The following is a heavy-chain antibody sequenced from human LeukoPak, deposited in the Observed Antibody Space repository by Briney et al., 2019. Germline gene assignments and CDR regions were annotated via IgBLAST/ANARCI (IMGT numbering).Heavy chain of an antibody. CDR3: ARAQAATPSGFFDY. CDR2: IYSGGIT. J-gene: IGHJ4*02. CDR1: GFTVSSNY. V-gene: IGHV3-53*01. Sequence: GGSLRLSCAASGFTVSSNYMSWVRQAPGKGLEWVSVIYSGGITSYADSVKGRFIISRDNSKNTLYLQMNGLRAEDTAVYYCARAQAATPSGFFDYWGQGTLVTVSS. D-gene: IGHD2-15*01.